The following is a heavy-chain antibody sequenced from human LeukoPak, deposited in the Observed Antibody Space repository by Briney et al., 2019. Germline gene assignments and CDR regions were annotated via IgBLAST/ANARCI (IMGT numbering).Heavy chain of an antibody. CDR1: GGSISSGSYY. CDR3: ARDTPPSRYSSSWSLFDY. D-gene: IGHD6-13*01. CDR2: IYTSGST. V-gene: IGHV4-61*02. Sequence: PSETLSLTCTVSGGSISSGSYYWSWIRQPAGKGLEWIGRIYTSGSTNYNPSLKSRVTISVDTSKNQFSLKLSSVTAADTAVYYCARDTPPSRYSSSWSLFDYWGQGTLVTVSS. J-gene: IGHJ4*02.